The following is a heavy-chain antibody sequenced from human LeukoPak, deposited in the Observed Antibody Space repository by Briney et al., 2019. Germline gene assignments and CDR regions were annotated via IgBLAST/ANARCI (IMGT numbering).Heavy chain of an antibody. Sequence: PSETLSLTCTVSGVSISSSNSYRGWIRQPPWKGLEWIGSIYYSGNTYYNASLKSQVSISIDTSKNQFSLRLTSATAADTAVYYCARQTGSGLFILPGGQGTLVTVSS. V-gene: IGHV4-39*01. CDR2: IYYSGNT. CDR3: ARQTGSGLFILP. CDR1: GVSISSSNSY. D-gene: IGHD3/OR15-3a*01. J-gene: IGHJ4*02.